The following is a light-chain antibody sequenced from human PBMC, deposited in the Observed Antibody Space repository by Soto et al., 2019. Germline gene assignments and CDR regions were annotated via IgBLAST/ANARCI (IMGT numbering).Light chain of an antibody. CDR3: QQYCSSGT. CDR1: QSVSNNY. V-gene: IGKV3-20*01. CDR2: GAS. Sequence: IELTRAPGAMTVSPGERATLSCRASQSVSNNYLAWYQQKPGQAPRLLIYGASNRATGIPDRFSGSGSGTDFTLTISILEPEDFAVYYGQQYCSSGTFGQGTKVDIK. J-gene: IGKJ1*01.